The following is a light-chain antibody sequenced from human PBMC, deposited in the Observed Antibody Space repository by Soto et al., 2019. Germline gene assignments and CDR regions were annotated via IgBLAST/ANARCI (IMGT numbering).Light chain of an antibody. CDR2: GAS. CDR3: QQYDNWPPT. V-gene: IGKV3-15*01. J-gene: IGKJ1*01. CDR1: QSVSSN. Sequence: EIVMTQSPATLSPGERATLSCRASQSVSSNLAWYQQKPGQAPRLLIYGASTRATGIPDRISGSGSGTEFTLTISSLQSGDFAIYYCQQYDNWPPTFGRGTKVEIK.